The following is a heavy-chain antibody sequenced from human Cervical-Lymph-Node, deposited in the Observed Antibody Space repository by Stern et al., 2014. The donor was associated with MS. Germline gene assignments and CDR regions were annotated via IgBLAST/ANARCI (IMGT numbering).Heavy chain of an antibody. CDR2: IDSSSSST. V-gene: IGHV3-48*04. Sequence: EVQLVESGGGLVQPGGSLRLSCAASGFPFSGYSMNWVRQAPGKGLEGIAYIDSSSSSTYYADSVKGRFTISRANANNLLFLQMNSLRVEDTAVYYCAKDYYGSGSYPSWGQGTLVTVSS. CDR3: AKDYYGSGSYPS. J-gene: IGHJ5*02. CDR1: GFPFSGYS. D-gene: IGHD3-10*01.